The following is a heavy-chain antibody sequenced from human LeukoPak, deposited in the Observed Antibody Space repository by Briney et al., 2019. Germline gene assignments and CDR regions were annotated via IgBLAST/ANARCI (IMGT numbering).Heavy chain of an antibody. J-gene: IGHJ4*02. CDR3: ARWSGDRHYFDY. CDR1: GFTLSDHY. V-gene: IGHV3-72*01. Sequence: PGGSLRLSCAASGFTLSDHYVDWVRQAPGKGLEWVGRSRNKAASYTTEYAASVKGRFTISRDDSKNSLYLQMNSLKTEDTAVYYCARWSGDRHYFDYWGQGTLVTVSS. CDR2: SRNKAASYTT. D-gene: IGHD3-3*01.